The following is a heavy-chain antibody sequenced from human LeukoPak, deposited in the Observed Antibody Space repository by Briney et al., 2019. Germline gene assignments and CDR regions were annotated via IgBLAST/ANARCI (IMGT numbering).Heavy chain of an antibody. CDR1: GGSISDYY. CDR3: ARGLRGYRFGPFAY. CDR2: IYYSGST. V-gene: IGHV4-59*01. Sequence: SETRSLTGTVSGGSISDYYWSWIRQPPGKGLERMGYIYYSGSTNYNPSLKSRVTISVDTSKNQFSLARSSVPAADAAVYYCARGLRGYRFGPFAYWGQGPLAPVPP. D-gene: IGHD5-18*01. J-gene: IGHJ4*02.